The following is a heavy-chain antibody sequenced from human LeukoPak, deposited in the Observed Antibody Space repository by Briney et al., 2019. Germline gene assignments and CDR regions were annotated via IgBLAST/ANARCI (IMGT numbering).Heavy chain of an antibody. V-gene: IGHV3-48*03. CDR2: ISSSGSTI. CDR1: GFTFSSYE. Sequence: GGSLRLSCAASGFTFSSYEMNWVRQAPGKGLEWVSYISSSGSTIYYADSVKGRFTISRDNAKNTLYLQMNSLRAEDTAVYYCAKSGYNRFDYWGQGTLVTVSS. D-gene: IGHD5-24*01. CDR3: AKSGYNRFDY. J-gene: IGHJ4*02.